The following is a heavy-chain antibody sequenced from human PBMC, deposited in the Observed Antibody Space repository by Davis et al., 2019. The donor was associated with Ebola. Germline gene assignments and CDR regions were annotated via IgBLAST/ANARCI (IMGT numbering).Heavy chain of an antibody. V-gene: IGHV3-7*01. Sequence: GESPKTPCAASGFTFSRYWMSWVRQAPGQGLERVANIKQDGSEKYYVDSVKGRFTISRDNAKNSLYLQMNSLRAEDTAVYYCAREERGYDFWSGYRYYYYYYMDVWGKGTTVTVSS. CDR2: IKQDGSEK. CDR3: AREERGYDFWSGYRYYYYYYMDV. D-gene: IGHD3-3*01. CDR1: GFTFSRYW. J-gene: IGHJ6*03.